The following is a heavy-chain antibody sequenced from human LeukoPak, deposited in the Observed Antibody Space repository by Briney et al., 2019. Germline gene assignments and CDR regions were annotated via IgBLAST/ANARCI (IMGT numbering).Heavy chain of an antibody. J-gene: IGHJ6*03. CDR2: IYYSGSI. Sequence: SETLSLTCTVSGGSVSSNSNSWGWVRQPPGKGLEWIGSIYYSGSIYYNPSLKSRVTMSVDTSKNQFSLKLSSVTAADTAVYYCARAYYDSSGYYYGSPLRYYYYMDVWGKGTTVTISS. V-gene: IGHV4-39*07. CDR3: ARAYYDSSGYYYGSPLRYYYYMDV. CDR1: GGSVSSNSNS. D-gene: IGHD3-22*01.